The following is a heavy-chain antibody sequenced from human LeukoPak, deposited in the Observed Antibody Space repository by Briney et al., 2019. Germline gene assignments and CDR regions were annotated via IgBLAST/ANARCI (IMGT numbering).Heavy chain of an antibody. CDR2: INPNFGTA. J-gene: IGHJ3*02. CDR1: GDTFSSYD. D-gene: IGHD6-6*01. Sequence: ASVKVSCKASGDTFSSYDMSWVRQAPGQGLEWMGRINPNFGTANYAQKFQGRVTMTTDTSTSTAYMALSSLRSDDTAVYYCAREDAYYEYSSALGAFDIWGPGTMVTASS. V-gene: IGHV1-69*05. CDR3: AREDAYYEYSSALGAFDI.